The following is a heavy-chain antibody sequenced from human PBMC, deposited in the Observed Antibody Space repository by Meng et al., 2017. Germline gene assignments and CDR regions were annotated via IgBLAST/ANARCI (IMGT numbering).Heavy chain of an antibody. CDR2: ISYDGSNK. D-gene: IGHD3-22*01. CDR1: GFTFSSYA. Sequence: QVRLVEAGGGVVQPGRSRRLSCAASGFTFSSYAMHWVRQAPGKGLEWVAVISYDGSNKYYADSVKGRFTISRDNSKNTLYLQMNSLRAEDTAVYYCATMIVVNYWGQGTLVTVSS. CDR3: ATMIVVNY. V-gene: IGHV3-30*01. J-gene: IGHJ4*02.